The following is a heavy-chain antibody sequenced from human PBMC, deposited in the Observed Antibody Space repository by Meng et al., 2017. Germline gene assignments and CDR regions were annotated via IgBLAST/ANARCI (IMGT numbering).Heavy chain of an antibody. J-gene: IGHJ2*01. D-gene: IGHD6-13*01. CDR2: IIPIFGTA. Sequence: QVQLVESGAEAKKPGSSVKVSCKASGGTFSSYAISWVRQAPGQGLEWMGGIIPIFGTANYAQKFQGRVTITTDESTSTAYMELSSLRSEDTAVYYCARNRAYSSSWYGWYFDLWGRGTLVTVSS. V-gene: IGHV1-69*05. CDR1: GGTFSSYA. CDR3: ARNRAYSSSWYGWYFDL.